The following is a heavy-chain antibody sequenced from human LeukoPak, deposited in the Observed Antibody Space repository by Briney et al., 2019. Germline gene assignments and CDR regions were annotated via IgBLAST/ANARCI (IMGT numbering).Heavy chain of an antibody. CDR3: ARVRTYCSGGSCLDY. V-gene: IGHV1-2*02. CDR2: INPNSGGT. D-gene: IGHD2-15*01. CDR1: GYTFTGYY. Sequence: GASVKVSCKASGYTFTGYYMHWVRQAPGQGLEWMGWINPNSGGTNYAQKFQGRVTMTRDTSISTAYMELSRLRSDDTAVYYCARVRTYCSGGSCLDYWGQGTLVTVSS. J-gene: IGHJ4*02.